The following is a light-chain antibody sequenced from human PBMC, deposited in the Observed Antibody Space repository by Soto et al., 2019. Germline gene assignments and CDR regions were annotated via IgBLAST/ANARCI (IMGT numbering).Light chain of an antibody. J-gene: IGLJ3*02. CDR3: SSFASSNPWV. V-gene: IGLV2-8*01. CDR2: EVT. Sequence: QSALTKPPYASGYPGQSVTISCTGTSSDVGAYDYVSWYQQHAGKAPKLVIYEVTKRPSGVPDRFSGSKSANTASLTVSGLQAEDEADYYCSSFASSNPWVFGGGTKLTVL. CDR1: SSDVGAYDY.